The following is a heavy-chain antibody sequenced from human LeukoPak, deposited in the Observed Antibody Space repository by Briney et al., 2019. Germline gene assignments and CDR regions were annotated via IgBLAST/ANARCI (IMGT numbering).Heavy chain of an antibody. V-gene: IGHV1-2*07. D-gene: IGHD3-22*01. CDR2: INPNTGTT. Sequence: ASVVVSCKASGYTFTVYYIHWVRQAAGHGLEWGGWINPNTGTTNYAPRFQGRVTMTTDTSVTTAYLELKRLTPDDTAVYYCARDVDYYDSSGLLIAFDIWGQGTMVTVSS. J-gene: IGHJ3*02. CDR3: ARDVDYYDSSGLLIAFDI. CDR1: GYTFTVYY.